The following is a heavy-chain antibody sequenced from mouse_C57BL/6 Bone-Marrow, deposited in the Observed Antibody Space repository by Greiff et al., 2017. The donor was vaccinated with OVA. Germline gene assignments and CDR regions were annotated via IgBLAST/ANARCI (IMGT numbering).Heavy chain of an antibody. V-gene: IGHV5-4*01. D-gene: IGHD1-1*01. CDR3: AREHGTTVVTSYFDY. CDR1: GFTFSSYA. J-gene: IGHJ2*01. Sequence: DVMLVESGGGLVKPGGSLKLSCAASGFTFSSYAMSWVRQTPEKRLEWVATISDGGSYTYYPDNVKGRFTISRDNAKNNLYLQMSHLKSEDTAMYYCAREHGTTVVTSYFDYWGQGTTLTVSS. CDR2: ISDGGSYT.